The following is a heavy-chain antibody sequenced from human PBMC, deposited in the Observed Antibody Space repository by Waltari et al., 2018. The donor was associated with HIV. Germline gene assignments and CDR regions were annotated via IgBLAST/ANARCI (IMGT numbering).Heavy chain of an antibody. Sequence: QVQLQESGPGLVKPSETLSLTCTVSGGSISSYYWSWIRQPPGKGLEWIGYIYYSGSTNYNPSRKSRVTISVDTSKNQFSLKLSSVTAADTAVYYCARDYYDSSGYYYGYSPWGQGTLVTVSS. D-gene: IGHD3-22*01. CDR1: GGSISSYY. CDR2: IYYSGST. CDR3: ARDYYDSSGYYYGYSP. J-gene: IGHJ5*02. V-gene: IGHV4-59*01.